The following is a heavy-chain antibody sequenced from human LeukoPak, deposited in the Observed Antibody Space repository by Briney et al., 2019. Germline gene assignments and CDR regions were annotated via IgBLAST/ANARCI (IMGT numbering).Heavy chain of an antibody. J-gene: IGHJ5*02. CDR2: INPNSGGT. CDR1: GYTFTGYY. Sequence: ASVKVSCKASGYTFTGYYMHWVRQAPGQGLEWMGWINPNSGGTNYAQKFQGWVTMTRDTSISTAYMELSRLRSDDTAVYYCARGGVVPAALYNWFDPWGQGTLDTVSS. V-gene: IGHV1-2*04. D-gene: IGHD2-2*01. CDR3: ARGGVVPAALYNWFDP.